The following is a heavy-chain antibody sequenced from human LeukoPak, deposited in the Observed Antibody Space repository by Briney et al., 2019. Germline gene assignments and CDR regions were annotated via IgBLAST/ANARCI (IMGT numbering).Heavy chain of an antibody. D-gene: IGHD2-15*01. V-gene: IGHV3-33*01. J-gene: IGHJ4*02. CDR1: GFTFSNYG. Sequence: GGSLRLSCAASGFTFSNYGMHWVRQAPGKGLEWVAVIWSDGSNKYYADSVKGRFTISRDNSNNTLYLQMNGLRAGDTAVYYCASFLGYCSGGSCYDLDCWGQGTLVTVSS. CDR3: ASFLGYCSGGSCYDLDC. CDR2: IWSDGSNK.